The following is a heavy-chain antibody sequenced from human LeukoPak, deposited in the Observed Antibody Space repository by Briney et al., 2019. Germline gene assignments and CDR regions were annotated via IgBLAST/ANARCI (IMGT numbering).Heavy chain of an antibody. J-gene: IGHJ5*02. Sequence: GGSLRLSCAASGFIFSNYVMHWVRQAPGKGLEWVALIWYDGSNDYYAGSVKGRFTISRDNAKNSLYLQMNSLRAEDTAVYYCATFDWFDPWGQETLVTVSS. CDR1: GFIFSNYV. V-gene: IGHV3-33*03. CDR2: IWYDGSND. CDR3: ATFDWFDP.